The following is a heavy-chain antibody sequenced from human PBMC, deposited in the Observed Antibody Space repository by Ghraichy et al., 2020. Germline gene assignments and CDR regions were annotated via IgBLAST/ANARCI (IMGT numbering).Heavy chain of an antibody. V-gene: IGHV4-31*03. J-gene: IGHJ4*02. D-gene: IGHD1-26*01. Sequence: SETLSLTCTVSGGSISSGGYYWSWIRQHPGKGLEWIGYIYYSGSTYYNPSLKSRVTISVDTSKNQFSLKLSSVTAADTAVYYCARMELLMGAVDYWGQGTLVTVSS. CDR1: GGSISSGGYY. CDR3: ARMELLMGAVDY. CDR2: IYYSGST.